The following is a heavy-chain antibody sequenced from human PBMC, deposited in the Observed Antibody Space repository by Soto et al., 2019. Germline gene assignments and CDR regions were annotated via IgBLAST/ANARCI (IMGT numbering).Heavy chain of an antibody. V-gene: IGHV4-4*02. CDR3: ARGSSFRGDFDI. J-gene: IGHJ3*02. CDR2: IYHAGSP. Sequence: SETLSLTXGVSGGSVISSSWWTWLRQSPGKGLEWIGEIYHAGSPNYNPSFQSRVIISLDKSKNNFSLRLTSVTAADAAIYYCARGSSFRGDFDIWGQGTTVTV. D-gene: IGHD2-21*01. CDR1: GGSVISSSW.